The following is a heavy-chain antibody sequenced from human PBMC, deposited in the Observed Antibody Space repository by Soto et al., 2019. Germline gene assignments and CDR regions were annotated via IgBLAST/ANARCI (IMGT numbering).Heavy chain of an antibody. J-gene: IGHJ4*02. D-gene: IGHD2-15*01. CDR1: GFTFSSYS. V-gene: IGHV3-30*03. Sequence: PGGSLTLSCAASGFTFSSYSMDWVRPAPGKGLEWVAVISYDGSNKYYADSVKGRFTISRDNSKNTLYLQMNSLRAEYTAVYYCAREGAHYTPLDHWGQGTLVTVSS. CDR2: ISYDGSNK. CDR3: AREGAHYTPLDH.